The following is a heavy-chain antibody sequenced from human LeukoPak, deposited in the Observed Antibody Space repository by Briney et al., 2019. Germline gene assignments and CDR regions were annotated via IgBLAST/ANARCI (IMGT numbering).Heavy chain of an antibody. D-gene: IGHD2-2*02. CDR3: ARDPGAIVVVPAAIADHAFDI. CDR1: GYTFTSYG. CDR2: ISAYNGNT. V-gene: IGHV1-18*01. J-gene: IGHJ3*02. Sequence: GESLKISCKASGYTFTSYGISWVRQAPGQGLEWMGWISAYNGNTNYAQKLQGRVTMTTDTSTSTAYMELRSLRSDDTAVYYCARDPGAIVVVPAAIADHAFDIWGQGTMVTVSS.